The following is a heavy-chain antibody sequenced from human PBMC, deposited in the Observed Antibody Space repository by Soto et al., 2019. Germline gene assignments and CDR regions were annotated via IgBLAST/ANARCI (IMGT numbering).Heavy chain of an antibody. CDR2: FDPEDGET. D-gene: IGHD6-19*01. CDR1: GYPVTELS. J-gene: IGHJ3*02. V-gene: IGHV1-24*01. Sequence: XAGKVSCKVSGYPVTELSMHWVRQAPGKGLEWMGGFDPEDGETIYAQKFQGRVTMTEDTSTDTAYMELSSLRSEDTAVYYCAKDGGLAVADIWGQGTTVSVSS. CDR3: AKDGGLAVADI.